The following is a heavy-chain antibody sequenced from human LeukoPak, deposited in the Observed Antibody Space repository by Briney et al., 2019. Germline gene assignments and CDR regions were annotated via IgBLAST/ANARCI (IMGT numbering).Heavy chain of an antibody. CDR2: INPSGGST. CDR1: GYTFTSYY. D-gene: IGHD6-19*01. J-gene: IGHJ4*02. CDR3: ARDREIAVAGTSCFDY. Sequence: ASVTVSCKASGYTFTSYYMHWVRQAPGQGLEWMGIINPSGGSTSYAQKFQGRVTMTRDTSTSTVYMELSSLRSEDTAVYYCARDREIAVAGTSCFDYWGQGTLVTVSS. V-gene: IGHV1-46*01.